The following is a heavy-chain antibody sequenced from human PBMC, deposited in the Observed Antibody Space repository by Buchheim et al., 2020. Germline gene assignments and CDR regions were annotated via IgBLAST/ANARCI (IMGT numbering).Heavy chain of an antibody. CDR1: GGSISSGDYY. Sequence: QVQLQESGPGLVKPSQTLSLTCTVSGGSISSGDYYWSWIRQPPGKGLEWIGYIYYSGSTYYNPSLKSRVTISVDTPKNQFSLKLSSVTAADTAVYYCARDAPLSIDYGATKGFDYWGQGTL. J-gene: IGHJ4*02. V-gene: IGHV4-30-4*01. CDR3: ARDAPLSIDYGATKGFDY. CDR2: IYYSGST. D-gene: IGHD4-17*01.